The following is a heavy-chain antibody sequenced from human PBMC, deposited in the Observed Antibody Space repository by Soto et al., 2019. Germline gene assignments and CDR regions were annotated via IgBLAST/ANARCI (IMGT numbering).Heavy chain of an antibody. CDR3: ARVRAGAANGYYGMDV. Sequence: DVQLVESGGGLVQPGGSLRLSCRASGFTLSDYEMHWVRQAPGKGLEWVSYISTGSSTIYYADSVKGRFTISRDNANNSLFLEMNSLRPEDTALYYCARVRAGAANGYYGMDVWGQGTTVTVSS. CDR2: ISTGSSTI. J-gene: IGHJ6*02. CDR1: GFTLSDYE. D-gene: IGHD1-26*01. V-gene: IGHV3-48*03.